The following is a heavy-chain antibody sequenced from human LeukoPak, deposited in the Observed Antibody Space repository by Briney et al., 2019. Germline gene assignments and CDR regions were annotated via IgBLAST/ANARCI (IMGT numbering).Heavy chain of an antibody. J-gene: IGHJ6*03. CDR2: ISSSSSYI. CDR3: ARVKGWELNYYYYYMDV. D-gene: IGHD1-26*01. V-gene: IGHV3-21*01. Sequence: GGSLRLSCAASGFTFSSYAMSWVRQAPGKGLEWVSSISSSSSYIYYADSVKGRFTISRDNAKNSLYLQMNSLRAEDTAVYYCARVKGWELNYYYYYMDVWGKGTTVTISS. CDR1: GFTFSSYA.